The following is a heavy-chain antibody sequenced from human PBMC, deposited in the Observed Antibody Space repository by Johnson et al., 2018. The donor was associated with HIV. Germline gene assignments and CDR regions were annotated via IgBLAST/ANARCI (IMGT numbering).Heavy chain of an antibody. D-gene: IGHD6-6*01. Sequence: VQLVESGGGVVQPGRSLRLSCAASGFTFSSYAMHWVRQAPGKGLEWVAVTSYDGSNKYYADSVKGRFTISRDNSKNTRYLQMNSLRAEDTAVYYCARGPAVRRPSDAFDIWGQGTMVTVSS. J-gene: IGHJ3*02. CDR3: ARGPAVRRPSDAFDI. CDR2: TSYDGSNK. V-gene: IGHV3-30-3*01. CDR1: GFTFSSYA.